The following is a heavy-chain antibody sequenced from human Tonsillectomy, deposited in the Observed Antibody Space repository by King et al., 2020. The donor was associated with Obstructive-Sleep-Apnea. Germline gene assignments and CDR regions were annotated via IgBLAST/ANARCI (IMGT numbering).Heavy chain of an antibody. Sequence: QLQESGPGLVKPSETLSLTCTVSGGSISSSSYYWGWIRQPPGKGLEWIGSIYYSGSTYYNPSLKSRVTISVDTSKNQFSLKLSSVTAADTAVYYCARTPGYSSSWYPGYLGYFDYWGQGTLVTVSS. V-gene: IGHV4-39*07. CDR2: IYYSGST. D-gene: IGHD6-13*01. J-gene: IGHJ4*02. CDR1: GGSISSSSYY. CDR3: ARTPGYSSSWYPGYLGYFDY.